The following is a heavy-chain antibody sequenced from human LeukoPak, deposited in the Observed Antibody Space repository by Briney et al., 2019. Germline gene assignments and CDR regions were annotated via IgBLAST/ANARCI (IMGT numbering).Heavy chain of an antibody. CDR3: ARMYSNEAGYYYYGMDV. CDR2: IWYDGSNK. D-gene: IGHD6-13*01. V-gene: IGHV3-33*01. Sequence: GGSLRLSCAASGFTFSSYGMHWVRQAPGKGLEWVAVIWYDGSNKYYADSVKGRFTISRDNSKNTLYLQMNSLRAEDTAVYYCARMYSNEAGYYYYGMDVWGQGTTVTVSS. J-gene: IGHJ6*02. CDR1: GFTFSSYG.